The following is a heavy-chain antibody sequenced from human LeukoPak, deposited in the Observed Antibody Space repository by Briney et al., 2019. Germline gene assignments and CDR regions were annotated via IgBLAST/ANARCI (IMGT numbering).Heavy chain of an antibody. Sequence: GGSLRLSCAASGFTFSSYTMNWVRQAPGKGLEWVSSISSSSSYIYYADSVKGRFTISRDNAKNSLYLQMNSLRAEDTAVYYCARGSGRGRFDYWGQGTLVTVSS. D-gene: IGHD3-10*01. CDR2: ISSSSSYI. CDR1: GFTFSSYT. V-gene: IGHV3-21*01. CDR3: ARGSGRGRFDY. J-gene: IGHJ4*02.